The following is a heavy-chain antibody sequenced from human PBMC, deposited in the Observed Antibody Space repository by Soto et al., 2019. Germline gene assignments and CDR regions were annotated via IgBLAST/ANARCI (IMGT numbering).Heavy chain of an antibody. CDR1: SGSISSSNW. CDR2: IYHSGST. Sequence: QVQLQESGPGLVKPSGTLSLTCAVSSGSISSSNWWSWVRQPPGKGLEWIGEIYHSGSTNYNPSLKSRVTISVDKSKNQFSLKLSSVTAADTAVYYCARDPRYCSSTSCRRNWFDPWGQGTLVTVSS. D-gene: IGHD2-2*01. J-gene: IGHJ5*02. CDR3: ARDPRYCSSTSCRRNWFDP. V-gene: IGHV4-4*02.